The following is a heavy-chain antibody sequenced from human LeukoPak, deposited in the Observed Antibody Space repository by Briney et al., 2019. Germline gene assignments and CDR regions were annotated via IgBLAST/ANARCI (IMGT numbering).Heavy chain of an antibody. CDR3: ARPFSSGTLIEDLAFDI. J-gene: IGHJ3*02. D-gene: IGHD1-26*01. Sequence: SETLSLTCTVSGGSISSYYWSWIRQPAGKGLEWIGRIYTSGSTNYNPSLKSRVTMSVDTSKNQFSLKLSSVTAADTAVYYCARPFSSGTLIEDLAFDIWGQGTMVTVSS. V-gene: IGHV4-4*07. CDR1: GGSISSYY. CDR2: IYTSGST.